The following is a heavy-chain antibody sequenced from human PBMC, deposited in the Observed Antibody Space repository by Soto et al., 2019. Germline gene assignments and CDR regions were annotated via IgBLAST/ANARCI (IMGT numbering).Heavy chain of an antibody. CDR3: AAPKQLSMGYYYGMDV. V-gene: IGHV5-10-1*01. Sequence: GESLKISSKGSGYHFTSYWISWVRQMPGKGLEWMGRIDPSDSYTNYSPSFQGHVTISADKSISTAYLQWSSLKASDTAMYYCAAPKQLSMGYYYGMDVWGQGTTVTVSS. CDR1: GYHFTSYW. J-gene: IGHJ6*02. CDR2: IDPSDSYT. D-gene: IGHD2-2*01.